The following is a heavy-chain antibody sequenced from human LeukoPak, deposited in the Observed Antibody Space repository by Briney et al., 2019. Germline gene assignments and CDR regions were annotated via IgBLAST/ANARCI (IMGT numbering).Heavy chain of an antibody. D-gene: IGHD3-10*01. CDR2: IRYDGSEK. V-gene: IGHV3-30*02. Sequence: PGGSLRLSCTASGFTFSNYGMHWVRQAPAKGREWVAFIRYDGSEKYYADSVKGRITISRDNSKNTLYVQMNSLRAEDTAVYYCAKGKDYYLDYWGQGPLVTVSS. CDR1: GFTFSNYG. J-gene: IGHJ4*02. CDR3: AKGKDYYLDY.